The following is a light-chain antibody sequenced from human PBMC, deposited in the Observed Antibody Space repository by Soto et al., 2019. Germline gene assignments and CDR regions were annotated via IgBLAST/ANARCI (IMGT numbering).Light chain of an antibody. CDR1: QSVSSN. V-gene: IGKV3-15*01. CDR2: GES. J-gene: IGKJ1*01. Sequence: EIVMTQSPATLSVSPGERATLSCRASQSVSSNLDWYQQKPGQAPRLLIYGESTSDTGIPARFSGSGSGTEFTLTISSMQSEDFAVYYCHQYNNWPPLTLGQGTKVEIK. CDR3: HQYNNWPPLT.